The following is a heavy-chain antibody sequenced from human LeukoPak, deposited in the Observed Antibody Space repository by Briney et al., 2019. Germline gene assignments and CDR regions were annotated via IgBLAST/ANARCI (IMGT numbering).Heavy chain of an antibody. Sequence: GGSLRLSCAASGFTFSSYWMHWVRQAPGKGLEWVANIKHDASEKYFMESLKGRFTISRDNAKNSLYLQMNSLRAEDTAVYYCARGYYDSNAQLFDYWGQGTLVTVSS. J-gene: IGHJ4*02. CDR3: ARGYYDSNAQLFDY. CDR2: IKHDASEK. V-gene: IGHV3-7*01. D-gene: IGHD3-22*01. CDR1: GFTFSSYW.